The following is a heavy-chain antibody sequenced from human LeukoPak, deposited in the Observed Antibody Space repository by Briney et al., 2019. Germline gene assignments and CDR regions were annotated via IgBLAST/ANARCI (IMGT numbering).Heavy chain of an antibody. J-gene: IGHJ3*02. Sequence: SETLSLTCTVSGGSISSYYWSWIRQPPGKGLEWIGHISYSGSTDYNPSLKRRVTISIDTSKNQFSLRLSSVTAADTAVYYCARESRLHSGSYSNDAFDIWGQGTMVTVSS. CDR3: ARESRLHSGSYSNDAFDI. D-gene: IGHD1-26*01. CDR1: GGSISSYY. CDR2: ISYSGST. V-gene: IGHV4-59*01.